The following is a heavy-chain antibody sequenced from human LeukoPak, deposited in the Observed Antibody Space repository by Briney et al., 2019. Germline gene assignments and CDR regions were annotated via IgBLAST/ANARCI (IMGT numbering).Heavy chain of an antibody. Sequence: GESLKISCKGSGYSFTNFWIGWVRQMPGKGLEWMGVISPGDSGIRYSPSFQGQVTISVDKSISTAYLQWSSLKASDTAMYYCARHSRGEWLLYVDYWGQGTLVTVSS. CDR2: ISPGDSGI. CDR1: GYSFTNFW. J-gene: IGHJ4*02. CDR3: ARHSRGEWLLYVDY. D-gene: IGHD3-3*01. V-gene: IGHV5-51*01.